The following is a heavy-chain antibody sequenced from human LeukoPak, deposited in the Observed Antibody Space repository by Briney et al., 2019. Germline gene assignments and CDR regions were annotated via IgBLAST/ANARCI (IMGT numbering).Heavy chain of an antibody. CDR3: ARVSSSAIFDY. J-gene: IGHJ4*02. CDR2: IKQDGSEK. CDR1: GFTFSSYW. V-gene: IGHV3-7*01. Sequence: GGSLRLSCAASGFTFSSYWMSWVRQAPGKGLEWVANIKQDGSEKYYVDSVEGRFTISRDNAKNSLYLQMNSLRAEDTDVYYCARVSSSAIFDYWGQGTLVTVSS. D-gene: IGHD6-6*01.